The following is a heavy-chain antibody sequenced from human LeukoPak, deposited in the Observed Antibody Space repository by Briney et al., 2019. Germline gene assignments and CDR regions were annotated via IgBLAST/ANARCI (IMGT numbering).Heavy chain of an antibody. Sequence: ASVKVSCKASGYTFTSYGISWVRQAPGQGLEWMGWISAYNGYTNYAQKFQGRVTITADISTSTAYMELSSLRSEDTAVYYCARGFHRLYGSGSYYNPEFDYWGQGTLVTVSS. V-gene: IGHV1-18*01. D-gene: IGHD3-10*01. J-gene: IGHJ4*02. CDR3: ARGFHRLYGSGSYYNPEFDY. CDR1: GYTFTSYG. CDR2: ISAYNGYT.